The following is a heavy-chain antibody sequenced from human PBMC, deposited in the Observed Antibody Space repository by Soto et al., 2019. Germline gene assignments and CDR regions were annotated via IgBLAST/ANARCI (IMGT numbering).Heavy chain of an antibody. J-gene: IGHJ6*02. CDR1: GGTFSSYA. D-gene: IGHD2-15*01. Sequence: ASVKVSCKASGGTFSSYAISWVRQAPGQGLEWMGWISAYNGNTNYAQKLQGRVTMTTDTSTSTAYMELRSLRSDDTAVYYCARDFVVVVAATDHYYYYGMDVWGQGTTVTVSS. CDR2: ISAYNGNT. CDR3: ARDFVVVVAATDHYYYYGMDV. V-gene: IGHV1-18*01.